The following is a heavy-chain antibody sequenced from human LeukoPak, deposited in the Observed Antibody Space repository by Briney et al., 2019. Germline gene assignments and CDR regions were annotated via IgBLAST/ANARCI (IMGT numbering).Heavy chain of an antibody. V-gene: IGHV5-51*01. CDR1: GYSFTTYW. D-gene: IGHD3-10*01. J-gene: IGHJ3*02. Sequence: AESLKISCKGSGYSFTTYWIGWVRQMPGKGLEWMGIIYPGGSDTRYSPPFQGQVTISADKSVTTAYLQWSSLKASDTAMYYCALGAVRGLHAFDIWGQGTMVTVSS. CDR3: ALGAVRGLHAFDI. CDR2: IYPGGSDT.